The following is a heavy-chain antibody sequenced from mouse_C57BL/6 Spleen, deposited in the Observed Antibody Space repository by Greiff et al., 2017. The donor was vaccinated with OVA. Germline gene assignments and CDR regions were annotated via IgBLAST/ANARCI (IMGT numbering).Heavy chain of an antibody. Sequence: VKLQESGAELARPGASVKMSCKASGYTFTSYTMHWVKQRPGQGLEWIGYINPSSGYTKYNQKFKDKATLTADKSSSTAYMQLSSLTSEDSAVYYCAREDDGYYVDYAMDYWGQGTSVTVSS. CDR3: AREDDGYYVDYAMDY. CDR2: INPSSGYT. D-gene: IGHD2-3*01. V-gene: IGHV1-4*01. CDR1: GYTFTSYT. J-gene: IGHJ4*01.